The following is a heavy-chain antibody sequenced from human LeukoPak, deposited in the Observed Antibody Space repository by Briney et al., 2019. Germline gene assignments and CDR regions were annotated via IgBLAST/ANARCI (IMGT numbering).Heavy chain of an antibody. Sequence: SQTLSLTCTASGGSISSGGYYWSWVRQPPGKGLEWIGEINHSGSTNYNPSLKSRVTISVDTSKNQFSLKLSSVTAADTAVYYCARGAAATTVTTFADYWGQGTLVTVSS. CDR3: ARGAAATTVTTFADY. CDR1: GGSISSGGYY. V-gene: IGHV4-30-2*01. J-gene: IGHJ4*02. D-gene: IGHD4-17*01. CDR2: INHSGST.